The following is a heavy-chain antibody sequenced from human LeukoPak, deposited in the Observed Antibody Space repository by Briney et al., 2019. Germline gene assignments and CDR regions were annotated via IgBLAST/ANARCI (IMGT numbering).Heavy chain of an antibody. CDR3: ARGYYDILTGNYKWTPDY. CDR2: ILSGGSDI. D-gene: IGHD3-9*01. Sequence: GGSLRPSCAASGFTLTSYKMNWVRQAPGGGLEWVSSILSGGSDIYYADSVKGRFTVSRDSAKNSLFLQMNSLRAEATALYYCARGYYDILTGNYKWTPDYWGQGTLVTVSS. J-gene: IGHJ4*02. CDR1: GFTLTSYK. V-gene: IGHV3-21*06.